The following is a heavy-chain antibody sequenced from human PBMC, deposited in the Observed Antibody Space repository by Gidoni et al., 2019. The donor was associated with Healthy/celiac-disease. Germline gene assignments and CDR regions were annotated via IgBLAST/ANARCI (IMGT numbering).Heavy chain of an antibody. CDR3: ARMGSTYYYVVVWGDAFDI. Sequence: QVQLQESGPGLVKPSETLSLTCTVSGGSISSYYWSWIRQPPGKGLEWIVYIYYSGRNNYDPSLKSRVTISVDTSKNQFSLKLSSVTAADTAVYYCARMGSTYYYVVVWGDAFDIWGQGTMVTVSS. J-gene: IGHJ3*02. CDR1: GGSISSYY. V-gene: IGHV4-59*08. CDR2: IYYSGRN. D-gene: IGHD3-10*02.